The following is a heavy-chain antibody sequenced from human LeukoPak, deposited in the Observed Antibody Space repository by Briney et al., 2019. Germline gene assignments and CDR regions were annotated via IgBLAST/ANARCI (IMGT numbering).Heavy chain of an antibody. J-gene: IGHJ3*02. CDR2: IKQDGSDT. CDR3: ARDLPDVLTGYSDHAFDI. D-gene: IGHD3-9*01. V-gene: IGHV3-7*03. Sequence: GGSLRLSCAVSGFHFTTYWMTWVRQAPGRGLEWVGNIKQDGSDTNYVDSVKGRFTISRDNSKRLLFLQMNSLRAEDTAVYYCARDLPDVLTGYSDHAFDIWGQGTMVTVSS. CDR1: GFHFTTYW.